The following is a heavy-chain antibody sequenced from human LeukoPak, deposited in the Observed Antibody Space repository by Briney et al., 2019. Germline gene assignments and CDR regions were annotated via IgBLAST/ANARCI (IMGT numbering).Heavy chain of an antibody. D-gene: IGHD5-12*01. J-gene: IGHJ4*02. Sequence: GGSLRLSCAASVFTFNTYVMHWGRQAPGKGLEWVAAISYDGTNKYYADSVKGRFTISRDNSKNTLYLQMNSLSAEDTAVYYCARKYSGYDLGGFDYWGQGTLVTVSS. V-gene: IGHV3-30*03. CDR1: VFTFNTYV. CDR3: ARKYSGYDLGGFDY. CDR2: ISYDGTNK.